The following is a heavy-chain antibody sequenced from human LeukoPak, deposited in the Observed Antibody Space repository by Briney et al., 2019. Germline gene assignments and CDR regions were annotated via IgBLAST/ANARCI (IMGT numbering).Heavy chain of an antibody. V-gene: IGHV3-21*01. CDR2: ISSDSSYI. D-gene: IGHD3-22*01. CDR3: ARDSHKFDSSGYYPDAFDI. J-gene: IGHJ3*02. CDR1: GFTFSTYS. Sequence: GGSLRLSCAASGFTFSTYSVNWVRQAPGKGLEWVSSISSDSSYIYYADSVKGRFTISRDNAKKSLYLQMHSLRAEDTAVYYCARDSHKFDSSGYYPDAFDIWGQGTMVTVSS.